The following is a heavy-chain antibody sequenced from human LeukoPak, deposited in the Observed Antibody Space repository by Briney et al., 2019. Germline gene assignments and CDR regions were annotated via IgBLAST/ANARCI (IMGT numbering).Heavy chain of an antibody. CDR2: IIPIFGTA. CDR3: ARDLDRAYYGSGGHWFDP. D-gene: IGHD3-10*01. J-gene: IGHJ5*02. Sequence: SVKVSCKASGGTFSSYAISWVRQAPGQGPEWMGGIIPIFGTANYAQKFQGRVTITADESTSTAYMELSSLRSEDTAVYYCARDLDRAYYGSGGHWFDPWGQGTLVTVSS. V-gene: IGHV1-69*13. CDR1: GGTFSSYA.